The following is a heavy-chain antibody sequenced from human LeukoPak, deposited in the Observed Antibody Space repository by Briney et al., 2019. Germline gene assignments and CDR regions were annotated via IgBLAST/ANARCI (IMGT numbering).Heavy chain of an antibody. D-gene: IGHD4-17*01. CDR2: IKEDGGEK. V-gene: IGHV3-7*01. Sequence: GGSLRLSCAASGFSLSMHWMSWVRQAPGKGLEWVANIKEDGGEKYYVESVKGRFTISRDNAKNSLYLQMNSLRAEDTAIYYCARARGTTVTTGWGQGTLVTVSS. CDR1: GFSLSMHW. CDR3: ARARGTTVTTG. J-gene: IGHJ4*02.